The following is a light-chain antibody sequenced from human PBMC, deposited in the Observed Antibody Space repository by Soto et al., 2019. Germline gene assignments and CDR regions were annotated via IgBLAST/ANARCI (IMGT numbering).Light chain of an antibody. CDR1: SSDVGGYNY. CDR3: SSYTTSNTRQIV. V-gene: IGLV2-14*01. CDR2: DVS. Sequence: QSVLTQPASVSGSPGQSITISCTGTSSDVGGYNYVSWYQQHPGKAPKFMIYDVSNRPSVVSNRFSGSKSGNTASLTISGLQAEGEADYYCSSYTTSNTRQIVFGTGTKVTVL. J-gene: IGLJ1*01.